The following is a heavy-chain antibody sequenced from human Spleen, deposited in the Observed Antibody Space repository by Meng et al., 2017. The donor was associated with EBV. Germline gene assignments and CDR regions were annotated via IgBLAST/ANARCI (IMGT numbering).Heavy chain of an antibody. CDR2: IYYNGNT. CDR1: TGSISGSRHY. D-gene: IGHD6-19*01. Sequence: HLHRRGSGPGLVKPSETLSLTCTVPTGSISGSRHYWGWLRQPPGKGLEWVGSIYYNGNTYYNPSLKSRVTISVDTSKNQLSLELTSVTAADTAIYFCARDGSSGWSVGWYFDLWGRGTLVTVSS. V-gene: IGHV4-39*07. J-gene: IGHJ2*01. CDR3: ARDGSSGWSVGWYFDL.